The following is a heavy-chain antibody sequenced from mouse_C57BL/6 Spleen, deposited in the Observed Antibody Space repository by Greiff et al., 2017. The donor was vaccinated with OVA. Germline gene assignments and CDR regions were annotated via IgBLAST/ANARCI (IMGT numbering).Heavy chain of an antibody. Sequence: VQLQESGAELVRPGASVTLSCKASGYTFTDYEMHWVKQTPVHGLEWIGAIDPETGGTAYNQKFKGKAILTADKSSSTAYMELRSLTSEDSAVYYCTRNWDVRFFAYWGQGTLVTVSA. V-gene: IGHV1-15*01. J-gene: IGHJ3*01. CDR2: IDPETGGT. CDR3: TRNWDVRFFAY. CDR1: GYTFTDYE. D-gene: IGHD4-1*01.